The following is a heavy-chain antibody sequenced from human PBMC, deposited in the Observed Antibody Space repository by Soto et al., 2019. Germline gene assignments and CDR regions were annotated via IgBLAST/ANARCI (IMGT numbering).Heavy chain of an antibody. CDR3: AKDGTTTGIHYYAMDV. Sequence: GGSLRLSCEVSGFTLTSYGMNWVRQAPDKGLEWVSTIGRGGDTYYADSVKGRFTISRDNSKNTLFLQMNSLRVEDTALYFCAKDGTTTGIHYYAMDVWGQGTTVTVSS. V-gene: IGHV3-23*01. D-gene: IGHD1-1*01. CDR2: IGRGGDT. J-gene: IGHJ6*01. CDR1: GFTLTSYG.